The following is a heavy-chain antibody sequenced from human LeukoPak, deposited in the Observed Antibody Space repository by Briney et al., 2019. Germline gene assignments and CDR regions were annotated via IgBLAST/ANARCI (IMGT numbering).Heavy chain of an antibody. Sequence: SETLSLTCTVSGGSISSYYWSWIRQPPGKGLEWIGYIYYSGSTNYNPSLKSRVTISVDTSKNQFPLKLSSVTAADTAVYYCARASSGLGVKEKQKYYYYYYMDVWGKGTTVTISS. V-gene: IGHV4-59*01. CDR1: GGSISSYY. D-gene: IGHD3-10*01. J-gene: IGHJ6*03. CDR2: IYYSGST. CDR3: ARASSGLGVKEKQKYYYYYYMDV.